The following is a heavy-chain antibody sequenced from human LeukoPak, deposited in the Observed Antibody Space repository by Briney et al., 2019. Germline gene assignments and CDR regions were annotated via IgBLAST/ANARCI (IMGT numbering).Heavy chain of an antibody. D-gene: IGHD3-10*01. CDR2: IYYSGST. Sequence: SETLSLTCTVSGGSISSDDYYWSWIRQPPGKGLEWIGYIYYSGSTYYNPSLKSRITISVDTSKNEFSLKLTSVTAADTAVYYGASANYYGFNYFDYWGQGALVTASS. V-gene: IGHV4-30-4*01. CDR1: GGSISSDDYY. CDR3: ASANYYGFNYFDY. J-gene: IGHJ4*02.